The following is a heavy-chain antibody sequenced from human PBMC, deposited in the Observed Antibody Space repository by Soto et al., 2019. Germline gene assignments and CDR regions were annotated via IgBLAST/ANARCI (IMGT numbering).Heavy chain of an antibody. CDR2: MDPKSSDK. Sequence: QVQLVQSGAEVKKPGASVKVSCKASGYTFTSYDMNWVRQAAGQGLEWMAWMDPKSSDKGYAQKFQGRVTLTKDTSISTAYMELSSLGSEDTAVYYRARILVGKLYGLDLWGQGTTVTVSS. V-gene: IGHV1-8*01. CDR1: GYTFTSYD. CDR3: ARILVGKLYGLDL. D-gene: IGHD2-8*02. J-gene: IGHJ6*02.